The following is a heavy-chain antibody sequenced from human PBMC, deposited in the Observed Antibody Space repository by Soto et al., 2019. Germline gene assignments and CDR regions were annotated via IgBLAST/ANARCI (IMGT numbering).Heavy chain of an antibody. CDR2: IKSKTDGGTT. J-gene: IGHJ4*02. CDR1: GFTFSNAW. Sequence: GGSLRLSCAASGFTFSNAWMSWVRQAPGKGLEWVGRIKSKTDGGTTDYAAPVKGRFTISRDDSKNTLYLQMNSLKTEDTAVYYCTTDKGSYYGSGSYYNPLKSLDYWGQGTLVTVSS. D-gene: IGHD3-10*01. CDR3: TTDKGSYYGSGSYYNPLKSLDY. V-gene: IGHV3-15*01.